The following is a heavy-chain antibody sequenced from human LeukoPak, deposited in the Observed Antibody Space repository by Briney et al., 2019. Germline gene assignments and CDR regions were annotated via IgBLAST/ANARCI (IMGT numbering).Heavy chain of an antibody. V-gene: IGHV4-59*01. D-gene: IGHD6-13*01. CDR3: ARQEQQLIYNWFDP. J-gene: IGHJ5*02. CDR1: GGSFSDYY. CDR2: IYYSGST. Sequence: SETLSLTCAVYGGSFSDYYWSWIRQPPGKGLEWIGYIYYSGSTNYNPSLKSRVTISVDTSKNQFSLKLSSVTAADTAVYYCARQEQQLIYNWFDPWGQGTLVTVSS.